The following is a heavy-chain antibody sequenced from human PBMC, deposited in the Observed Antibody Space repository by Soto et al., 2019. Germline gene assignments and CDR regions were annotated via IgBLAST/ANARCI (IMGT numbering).Heavy chain of an antibody. CDR2: IIGPGGDT. V-gene: IGHV3-23*01. D-gene: IGHD2-15*01. CDR1: GFVFNDDA. J-gene: IGHJ5*01. CDR3: AYSDRDRFTIVRCSPFDF. Sequence: DVQLSQSGGGLVQPGGSLRLSCAASGFVFNDDALNWVRQSPGKGLEWVSSIIGPGGDTYYADSVRGRFIISRDYSRNTQYLHMPSLSADDSGISAWAYSDRDRFTIVRCSPFDFWGQGALVAVSS.